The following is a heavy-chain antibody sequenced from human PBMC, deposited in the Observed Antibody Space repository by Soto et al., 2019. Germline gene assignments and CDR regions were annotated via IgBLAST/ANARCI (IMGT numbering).Heavy chain of an antibody. CDR1: GFTFSSYW. V-gene: IGHV3-74*01. D-gene: IGHD3-22*01. CDR2: ISGDRSST. CDR3: ARGDYHDTSGPFSDAFDV. Sequence: GGSLRLSCAASGFTFSSYWLHWVRQAPGKGLVWVSRISGDRSSTTYADSVKGRFIISRDNTKNSLYLQMNSLRAEDTAVFYCARGDYHDTSGPFSDAFDVWGQGTMVTVSS. J-gene: IGHJ3*01.